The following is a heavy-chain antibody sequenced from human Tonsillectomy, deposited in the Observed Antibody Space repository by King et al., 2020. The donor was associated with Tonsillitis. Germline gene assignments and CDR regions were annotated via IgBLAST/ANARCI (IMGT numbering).Heavy chain of an antibody. J-gene: IGHJ4*02. CDR1: GFTFSSYA. V-gene: IGHV3-23*04. CDR3: AKERPYYYGSGSYYGYFDY. D-gene: IGHD3-10*01. Sequence: EVQLVESGGGLVQPGGSLRLSCAASGFTFSSYAMSWVRQAPGKGLEWVSAISGSGGSTYYADSVEGRFTIYRDNSTNTLYLQMNSLRAEDTGVYYWAKERPYYYGSGSYYGYFDYWGQGTLVTVSS. CDR2: ISGSGGST.